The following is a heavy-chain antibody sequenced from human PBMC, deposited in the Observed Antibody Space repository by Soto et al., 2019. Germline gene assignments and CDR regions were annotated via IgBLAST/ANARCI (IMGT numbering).Heavy chain of an antibody. J-gene: IGHJ4*01. D-gene: IGHD6-19*01. CDR2: ISYDGSNK. Sequence: ESGGGVVQPGRSLRLSCAASGFTFSSYAMHWVRQAPGKGLEWVAVISYDGSNKYYADSVKGRFTISRDNSKNTLYLQMNSLRAEDTAVYLCARVVYSNGWIFDYWGQGTLVTVSS. CDR1: GFTFSSYA. CDR3: ARVVYSNGWIFDY. V-gene: IGHV3-30-3*01.